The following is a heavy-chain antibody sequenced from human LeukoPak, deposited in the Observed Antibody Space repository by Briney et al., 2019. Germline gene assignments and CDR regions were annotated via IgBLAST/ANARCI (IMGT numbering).Heavy chain of an antibody. Sequence: GGTLRLSCAASGFTFSSYGMSWVRQAPGKGLEWVSAISGSGGSTYYADSVKGRFTISRDNSKNTLYLHINSLRAEDTALYYCVKDNPLDYWGQGTLVIVSS. J-gene: IGHJ4*02. CDR2: ISGSGGST. CDR3: VKDNPLDY. V-gene: IGHV3-23*01. CDR1: GFTFSSYG. D-gene: IGHD1-14*01.